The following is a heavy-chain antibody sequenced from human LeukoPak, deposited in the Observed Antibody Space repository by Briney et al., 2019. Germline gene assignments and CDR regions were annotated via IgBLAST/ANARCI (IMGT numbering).Heavy chain of an antibody. V-gene: IGHV1-2*02. CDR2: INPNIGDT. D-gene: IGHD6-13*01. J-gene: IGHJ4*02. CDR1: GYTFTGYY. CDR3: ARINSSRWNDF. Sequence: ASVKVSCKASGYTFTGYYMHWVRQAPGQGLEWMGWINPNIGDTNYAQKFQGRVTMTRDTSISTAYMELSRLRFDDTAVYYCARINSSRWNDFWGQGTLVTVSS.